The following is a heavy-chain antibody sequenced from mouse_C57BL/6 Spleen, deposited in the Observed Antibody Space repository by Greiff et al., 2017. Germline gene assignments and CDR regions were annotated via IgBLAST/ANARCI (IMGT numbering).Heavy chain of an antibody. CDR3: ARGSTGTAWFAY. D-gene: IGHD4-1*01. CDR1: GYTFTSYW. Sequence: VQLQQSGAELVKPGASVKLSCKASGYTFTSYWMHWVKQRPGQGLEWIGMIHPNSGSTNYNEKFKSKATLTVDKSSSTAYMQLSSLTSEDSAVYYCARGSTGTAWFAYWGQGTLVTVSA. CDR2: IHPNSGST. J-gene: IGHJ3*01. V-gene: IGHV1-64*01.